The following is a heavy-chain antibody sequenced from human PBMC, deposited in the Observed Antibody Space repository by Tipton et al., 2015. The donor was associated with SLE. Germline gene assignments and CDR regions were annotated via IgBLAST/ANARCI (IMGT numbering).Heavy chain of an antibody. CDR1: GVSITNSY. J-gene: IGHJ4*02. CDR2: LYSRGSA. D-gene: IGHD1-26*01. V-gene: IGHV4-59*12. CDR3: ARLSADSWEPALYFDY. Sequence: TLSLTCSVSGVSITNSYWSWIRQPPGKGPEWIGTLYSRGSAYSNPSLQSRVTISPDTSKNQFFLRVSSVTAADTAVYYCARLSADSWEPALYFDYWGQGALVTVS.